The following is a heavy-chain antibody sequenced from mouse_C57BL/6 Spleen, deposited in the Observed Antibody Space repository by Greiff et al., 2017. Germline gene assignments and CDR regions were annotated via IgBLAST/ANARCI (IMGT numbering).Heavy chain of an antibody. D-gene: IGHD1-2*01. J-gene: IGHJ2*01. Sequence: QVQLKESGAELVRPGTSVKVSCKASGYAFTNYLIEWVKQRPGQGLEWIGVINPGSGGTNYNEKFKGKATLTADKSSSTAYMQLSILTSEDSAVYFCARSGDYGYYFDYWGQGTTLTVSS. CDR3: ARSGDYGYYFDY. CDR1: GYAFTNYL. CDR2: INPGSGGT. V-gene: IGHV1-54*01.